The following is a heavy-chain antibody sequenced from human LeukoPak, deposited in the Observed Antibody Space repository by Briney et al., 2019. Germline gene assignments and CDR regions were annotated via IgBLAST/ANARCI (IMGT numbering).Heavy chain of an antibody. CDR3: AKAGCSSTSCYTNC. CDR2: ISYDGSNK. CDR1: GFTFSDYA. V-gene: IGHV3-30*18. Sequence: WGSLRLSCAASGFTFSDYAMHWVRQAPGKGLEWVAVISYDGSNKYYADSVKGRFTISRDNSKNTLYLQMNSLRTDDTAVYHCAKAGCSSTSCYTNCWGQGTLVTVSP. D-gene: IGHD2-2*02. J-gene: IGHJ4*02.